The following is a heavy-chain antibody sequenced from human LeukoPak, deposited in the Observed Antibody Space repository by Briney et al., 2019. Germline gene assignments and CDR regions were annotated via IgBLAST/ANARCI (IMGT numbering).Heavy chain of an antibody. Sequence: GRSLSLSCAASGFIFSDYAMMWVRQAPGKGLEWVSSVTGSGGGTFYAESVKGRFTISRDNSQHTLDLQMNSLGAEDTAGYYCAKGAASALVDWFDPWGQGALVTVSS. D-gene: IGHD6-25*01. CDR2: VTGSGGGT. CDR3: AKGAASALVDWFDP. J-gene: IGHJ5*02. CDR1: GFIFSDYA. V-gene: IGHV3-23*01.